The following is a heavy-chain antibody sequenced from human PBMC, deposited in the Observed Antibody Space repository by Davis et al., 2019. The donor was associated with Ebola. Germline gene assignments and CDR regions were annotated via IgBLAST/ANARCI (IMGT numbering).Heavy chain of an antibody. Sequence: PGGSLRLSCAASGFTFSTYAMGWVRRAPGKGLEWVSSIDFNGGYTYYTDSVKGRFTISRDNAKNSLYLQMNSLRAEDTAVYYCARGGIVATIKYYFDYWGQGTLVTVSS. J-gene: IGHJ4*02. CDR3: ARGGIVATIKYYFDY. CDR1: GFTFSTYA. D-gene: IGHD5-12*01. CDR2: IDFNGGYT. V-gene: IGHV3-23*01.